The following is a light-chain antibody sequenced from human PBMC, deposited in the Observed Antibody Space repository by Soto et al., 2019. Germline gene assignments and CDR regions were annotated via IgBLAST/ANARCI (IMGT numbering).Light chain of an antibody. CDR3: QQYYTTPRT. J-gene: IGKJ1*01. V-gene: IGKV4-1*01. CDR2: WAS. Sequence: DFVVTQSPKSLAVTLGGRATINCKSSQSLLYTSNNKNYLAWYQQKPGQPPKLIIYWASTRESGVPDRFTGSGSGTDFTLTISNLLAEDAAVYYCQQYYTTPRTFGQGTKVEI. CDR1: QSLLYTSNNKNY.